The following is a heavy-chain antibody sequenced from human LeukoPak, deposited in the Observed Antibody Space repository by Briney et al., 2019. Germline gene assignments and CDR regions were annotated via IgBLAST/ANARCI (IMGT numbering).Heavy chain of an antibody. D-gene: IGHD1-26*01. J-gene: IGHJ4*02. CDR3: AKDDAYGSHFDY. CDR1: GFTFSSYG. Sequence: PGGSLRLSCAASGFTFSSYGMHWVRQAPGKGLEWVAVIWYDGSNKYYADSVKGRFTISRDNSKNTLYLQMNSLRAEDTAVYYCAKDDAYGSHFDYWGQGTLVTVSS. V-gene: IGHV3-33*06. CDR2: IWYDGSNK.